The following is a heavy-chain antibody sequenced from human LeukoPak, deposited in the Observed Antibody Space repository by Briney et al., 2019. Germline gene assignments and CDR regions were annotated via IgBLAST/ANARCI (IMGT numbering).Heavy chain of an antibody. V-gene: IGHV5-51*01. Sequence: GESLKISCQGSGYSFSSYWIAWVRQMPGKGLEWMGITYPGDSDTRYSPSFQGQVTISADKSTTTAYLQWSSLKASDTAMYYCARERGFGELATFDAWGQGTLVTVSS. CDR3: ARERGFGELATFDA. J-gene: IGHJ5*02. CDR1: GYSFSSYW. CDR2: TYPGDSDT. D-gene: IGHD3-10*01.